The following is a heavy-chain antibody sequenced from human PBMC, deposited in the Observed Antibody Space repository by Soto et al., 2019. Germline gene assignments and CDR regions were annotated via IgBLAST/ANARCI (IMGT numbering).Heavy chain of an antibody. J-gene: IGHJ4*02. CDR2: IIPIFGTA. D-gene: IGHD1-26*01. Sequence: QVQLVQSGAEVKKPGSSVKVSCKASGGTFSSYAISWVRQALGQGLEWMGGIIPIFGTANYAQKFQGRVTITADESTSTAYMELSSLRSEDTAVYYCARGAPRVGATTFYLWNWGQGTLVTVSS. CDR1: GGTFSSYA. V-gene: IGHV1-69*01. CDR3: ARGAPRVGATTFYLWN.